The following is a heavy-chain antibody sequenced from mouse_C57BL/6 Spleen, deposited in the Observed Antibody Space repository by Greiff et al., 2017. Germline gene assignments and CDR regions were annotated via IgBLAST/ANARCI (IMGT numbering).Heavy chain of an antibody. D-gene: IGHD3-2*02. V-gene: IGHV1-81*01. CDR1: GYTFTSYG. J-gene: IGHJ2*01. CDR2: IYPRSGNT. CDR3: ARSETAQATGDY. Sequence: QVQLKESGAELARPGASVKLSCKASGYTFTSYGISWVKQRPGQGLEWIGEIYPRSGNTYYNEKFKGKATLTEDKSASTAYMELRSLTAEDSAVYFCARSETAQATGDYWGQGTTLTVSS.